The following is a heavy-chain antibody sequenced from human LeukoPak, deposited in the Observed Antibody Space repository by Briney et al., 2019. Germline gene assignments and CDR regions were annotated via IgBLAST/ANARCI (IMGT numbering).Heavy chain of an antibody. Sequence: GGYLRLSCAASGFTFSNAWMNWVHQAPGKGLEWVGRVKSKTDGGTTGYAAPVKGRFTISRDDSKNTLYLQMNSLKTEDTAVYYCTTYQLAAAADYWGPGTLVTVSS. V-gene: IGHV3-15*01. CDR2: VKSKTDGGTT. D-gene: IGHD6-13*01. CDR3: TTYQLAAAADY. CDR1: GFTFSNAW. J-gene: IGHJ4*02.